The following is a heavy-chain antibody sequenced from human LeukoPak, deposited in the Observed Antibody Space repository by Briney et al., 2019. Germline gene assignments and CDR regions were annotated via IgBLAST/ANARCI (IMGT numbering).Heavy chain of an antibody. D-gene: IGHD1-26*01. CDR1: GGTFSSYA. Sequence: SVKVSCKASGGTFSSYAISWVRQAPGQGLGWMGGIIPIFGTANYAQKFQGRVTITADESTSTAYMELSSLRSEDTAVYYCATSSGSYWGADYWGQGTLVTVSS. J-gene: IGHJ4*02. V-gene: IGHV1-69*01. CDR3: ATSSGSYWGADY. CDR2: IIPIFGTA.